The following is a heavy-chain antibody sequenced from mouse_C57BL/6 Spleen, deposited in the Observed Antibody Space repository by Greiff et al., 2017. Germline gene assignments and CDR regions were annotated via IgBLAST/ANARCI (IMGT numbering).Heavy chain of an antibody. Sequence: LQESGAELARPGASVKLSCKASGYTFTSYGISWVKQRTGQGLEWIGEIYPRSGNTYYNEKFKGKATLTADKSSSTAYMELRSLTSEDSAVYFCARWGVPPFDYWGQGTTLTVSS. CDR2: IYPRSGNT. V-gene: IGHV1-81*01. CDR3: ARWGVPPFDY. J-gene: IGHJ2*01. CDR1: GYTFTSYG. D-gene: IGHD6-1*01.